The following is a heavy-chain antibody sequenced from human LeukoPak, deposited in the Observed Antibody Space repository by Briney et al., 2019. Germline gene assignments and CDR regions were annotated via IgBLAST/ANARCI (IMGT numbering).Heavy chain of an antibody. CDR3: ARQMTSTRLFDS. D-gene: IGHD5/OR15-5a*01. CDR2: IGSDGTKK. J-gene: IGHJ4*02. CDR1: GFIFSDHP. V-gene: IGHV3-30*04. Sequence: PGRSLRLSCVASGFIFSDHPFHWVRQSPDKGLEWVALIGSDGTKKYYADSVQGRFTVSGENSKNTLFLQMNTLRADDTAVYFCARQMTSTRLFDSWGQGTLVTVSS.